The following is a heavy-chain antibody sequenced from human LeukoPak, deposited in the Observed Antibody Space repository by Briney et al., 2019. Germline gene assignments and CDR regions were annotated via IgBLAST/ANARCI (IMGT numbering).Heavy chain of an antibody. J-gene: IGHJ4*02. Sequence: PGGTLRLSCAASGFTFSSYWRHWVRRAPGEELVWVSDIHRDGSSTNYADSVKGRFTMSRDNAKNTLYLQMNSLRAEDTAVYYCARGPGAFYYFDYWGQGTLVTVSS. V-gene: IGHV3-74*01. CDR3: ARGPGAFYYFDY. CDR1: GFTFSSYW. D-gene: IGHD4-17*01. CDR2: IHRDGSST.